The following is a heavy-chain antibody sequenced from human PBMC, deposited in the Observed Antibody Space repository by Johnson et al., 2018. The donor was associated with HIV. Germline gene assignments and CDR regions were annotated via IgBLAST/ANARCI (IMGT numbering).Heavy chain of an antibody. CDR3: ARTLGFGTEDAFDI. V-gene: IGHV3-13*01. D-gene: IGHD3-10*01. Sequence: VQLVESGGGLVQPGGSLRLSCAASGFTFSSYDMHWVRQATGKGLEWVSTIGTAGDTYYPGSVKGRFTISRENAKNSLYLQMNILRAGDTALYYCARTLGFGTEDAFDIWGQGTMVTVSS. J-gene: IGHJ3*02. CDR2: IGTAGDT. CDR1: GFTFSSYD.